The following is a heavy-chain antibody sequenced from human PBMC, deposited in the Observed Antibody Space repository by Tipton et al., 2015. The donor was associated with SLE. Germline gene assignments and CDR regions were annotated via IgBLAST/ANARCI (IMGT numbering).Heavy chain of an antibody. CDR3: AKALRYSGYDSSRYFDL. CDR1: GFSFRTYG. V-gene: IGHV3-33*03. Sequence: SLRLSCAASGFSFRTYGMHWVRQTPGKGLEWVAVIWYDGSGKYYADSMRGRFTISRDNSKNSLYLEMNSLRPEDTALYYCAKALRYSGYDSSRYFDLWGRGTLVTVSS. D-gene: IGHD5-12*01. J-gene: IGHJ2*01. CDR2: IWYDGSGK.